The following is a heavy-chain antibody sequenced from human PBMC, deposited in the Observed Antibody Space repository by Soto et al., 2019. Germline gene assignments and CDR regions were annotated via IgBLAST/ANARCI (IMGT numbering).Heavy chain of an antibody. CDR3: ARVWRGAFDI. CDR1: GGSISSYY. CDR2: IYYSGST. V-gene: IGHV4-59*01. D-gene: IGHD2-21*01. Sequence: SETLSLTCTVSGGSISSYYWSWIRQPPGKGLEWIGYIYYSGSTNYNPSLKSRVTISVDTSKNQFSLKLSSVTAADTAVYYCARVWRGAFDIRGQGTMVTGSS. J-gene: IGHJ3*02.